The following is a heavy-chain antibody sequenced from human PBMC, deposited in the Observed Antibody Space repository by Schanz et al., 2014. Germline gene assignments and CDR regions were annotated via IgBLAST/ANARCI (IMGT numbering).Heavy chain of an antibody. CDR1: GYTFTGYY. CDR3: ASCFTMWRVAHQDLHGC. CDR2: INPDSVVT. Sequence: SCKASGYTFTGYYIHWVRQAPGQGLEWIGGINPDSVVTTDAQNFQGWVTMTRDTSISIAYMELSRLRSDDKAIYFCASCFTMWRVAHQDLHGCWGKG. D-gene: IGHD3-3*01. V-gene: IGHV1-2*04. J-gene: IGHJ1*01.